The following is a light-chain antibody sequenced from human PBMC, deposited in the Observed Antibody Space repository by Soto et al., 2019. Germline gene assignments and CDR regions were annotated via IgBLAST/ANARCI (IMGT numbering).Light chain of an antibody. J-gene: IGKJ2*01. CDR3: QQYGGVPYT. V-gene: IGKV3-20*01. CDR1: ESISRDY. CDR2: GAS. Sequence: EIVLTQSPGTLSLSPGQRATLSCRASESISRDYLAWYQQRLGQAPRLLIYGASSGATGIPDRFSGSGSGTDFTLTISRLEPEDFAISYCQQYGGVPYTFGQGTKVDIK.